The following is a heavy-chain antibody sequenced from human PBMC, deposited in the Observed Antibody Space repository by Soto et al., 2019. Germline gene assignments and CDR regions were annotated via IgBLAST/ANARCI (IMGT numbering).Heavy chain of an antibody. CDR2: ISSSSSYI. J-gene: IGHJ3*01. Sequence: PGGSLRLSCAASGFTLSNYPMSWVRQAPGEGLEWVSSISSSSSYIYYADSVKGRFTISRDNAKNSLYLQMNSLRAEDTAVDYCARVVHCYSSGFGLWGQGTMVTV. CDR3: ARVVHCYSSGFGL. CDR1: GFTLSNYP. V-gene: IGHV3-21*01. D-gene: IGHD3-22*01.